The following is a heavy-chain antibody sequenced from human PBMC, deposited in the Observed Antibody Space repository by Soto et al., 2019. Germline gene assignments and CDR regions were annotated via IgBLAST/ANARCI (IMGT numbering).Heavy chain of an antibody. CDR2: IIPIFGTA. D-gene: IGHD3-9*01. CDR1: GGTFSSYA. CDR3: SRGGLVKSYYGMDV. V-gene: IGHV1-69*12. J-gene: IGHJ6*02. Sequence: QVQLVQSGAEVKKPGSSVKVSCKASGGTFSSYAISWVRQAPGQGLEWMGGIIPIFGTANYAQKFQGRVTITADESTSTAYMGLSSLRSGDKAVYYCSRGGLVKSYYGMDVWGQGTTVTVSS.